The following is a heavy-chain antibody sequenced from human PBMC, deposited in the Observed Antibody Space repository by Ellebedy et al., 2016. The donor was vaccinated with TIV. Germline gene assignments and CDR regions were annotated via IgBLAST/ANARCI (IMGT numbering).Heavy chain of an antibody. CDR1: GFTVTSTY. D-gene: IGHD1-1*01. Sequence: GGSLRLSCALSGFTVTSTYISWVRQAPGKGLEWVSLISNEGTTYYADSVKGRFTTSRDESKNTLHLQMNSLRVEDTAVYYCATETFNDVDLEVWGVLDVWGQGTVVTVSS. CDR3: ATETFNDVDLEVWGVLDV. J-gene: IGHJ3*01. CDR2: ISNEGTT. V-gene: IGHV3-66*01.